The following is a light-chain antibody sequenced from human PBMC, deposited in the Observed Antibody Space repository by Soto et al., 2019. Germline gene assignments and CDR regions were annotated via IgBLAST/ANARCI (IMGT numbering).Light chain of an antibody. CDR2: WAS. CDR3: QQYYSMPIP. J-gene: IGKJ5*01. Sequence: DIVMTQSPDSLAVSLGERATINCKSSQSVLLSSNNKEYLAWYQKKPGQPPKLVIYWASTRESGVPDRFSGSGSGTDSTLPTSNLQHEDRGVYYCQQYYSMPIPLGQETRLEIK. V-gene: IGKV4-1*01. CDR1: QSVLLSSNNKEY.